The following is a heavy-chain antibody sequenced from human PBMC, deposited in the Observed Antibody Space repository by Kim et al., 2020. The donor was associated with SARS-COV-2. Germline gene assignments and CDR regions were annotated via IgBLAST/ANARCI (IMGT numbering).Heavy chain of an antibody. D-gene: IGHD2-15*01. CDR2: ISSSGSTI. CDR1: GFTFSDYY. V-gene: IGHV3-11*01. Sequence: GGSLRLSCAASGFTFSDYYMSWIRQAPGKGLEWVSYISSSGSTIYYADSVKGRFTISRDNAKNSLYLQMNSLRAEDTAVYYCASPCRGSGGSCYSGTAFDIWGQGTMVTVSS. J-gene: IGHJ3*02. CDR3: ASPCRGSGGSCYSGTAFDI.